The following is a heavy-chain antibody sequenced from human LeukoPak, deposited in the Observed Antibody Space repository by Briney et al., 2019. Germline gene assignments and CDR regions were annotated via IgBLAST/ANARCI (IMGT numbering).Heavy chain of an antibody. CDR1: GFSFSTYW. CDR2: IRQDGSEK. V-gene: IGHV3-7*01. D-gene: IGHD3-10*01. J-gene: IGHJ4*02. Sequence: PPGGSLRLSCETSGFSFSTYWMSWVRQAPGKGLEWVANIRQDGSEKYYVDSVKGRFTISRDIAKQSVFLQMNSLRAEDTAVYYCARLSAMVRGPEDIFYFEYWGLGTLVTVSS. CDR3: ARLSAMVRGPEDIFYFEY.